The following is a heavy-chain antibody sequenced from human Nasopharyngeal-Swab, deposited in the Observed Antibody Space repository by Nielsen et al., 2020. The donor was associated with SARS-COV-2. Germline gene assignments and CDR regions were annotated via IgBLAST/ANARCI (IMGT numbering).Heavy chain of an antibody. CDR1: GFTFSSYW. CDR2: IKQDGSEK. D-gene: IGHD6-13*01. CDR3: ARVGSSSWYFDY. V-gene: IGHV3-7*01. Sequence: GESLKISCAASGFTFSSYWMSWVRQAPGKGLEWVANIKQDGSEKYYVDSVKGRFTISRDNAKNSLYLQMNSLRAEGTAVYYCARVGSSSWYFDYWGQGTLVTVSS. J-gene: IGHJ4*02.